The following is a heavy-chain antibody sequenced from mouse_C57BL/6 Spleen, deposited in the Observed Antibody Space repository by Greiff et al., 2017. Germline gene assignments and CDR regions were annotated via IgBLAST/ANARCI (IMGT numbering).Heavy chain of an antibody. CDR3: AREGVYYYGSNDDD. Sequence: VQLQQSGPELVKPGASVKMSCKASGYTFTDYNMHWVKQSHGKSLEWIGYINPNNGGTSYNQKFKGKATLTVNKSSSIVYMELRSLTSEDSAVYYCAREGVYYYGSNDDDWGKGTTLTVSS. CDR1: GYTFTDYN. V-gene: IGHV1-22*01. J-gene: IGHJ2*01. CDR2: INPNNGGT. D-gene: IGHD1-1*01.